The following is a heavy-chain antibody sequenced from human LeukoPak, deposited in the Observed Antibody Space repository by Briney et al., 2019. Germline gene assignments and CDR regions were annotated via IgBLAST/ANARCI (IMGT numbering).Heavy chain of an antibody. Sequence: SETLSLTCTVSGGSISSYYRSWIRQPAGKGLEWIGRIYTSGSTNYNPSLKSRVTMSVNTSKNQFSLKLSSVTAADTAVYYCARDQPRDIVVVPAAILAFDIWGQGTMVTVSS. V-gene: IGHV4-4*07. D-gene: IGHD2-2*02. CDR3: ARDQPRDIVVVPAAILAFDI. CDR1: GGSISSYY. J-gene: IGHJ3*02. CDR2: IYTSGST.